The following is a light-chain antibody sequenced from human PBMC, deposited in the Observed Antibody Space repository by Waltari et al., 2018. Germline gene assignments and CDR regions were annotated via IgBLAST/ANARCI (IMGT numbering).Light chain of an antibody. J-gene: IGLJ3*02. CDR1: RSDVGGYNN. CDR3: SSYTSSSTRV. Sequence: QSALTQPASVSGSPGQSITISCTGPRSDVGGYNNVPWYHQHPGKAPKLMIYEVSNRPSGVSNRFSGSKSGNTASLTISGLQAEDEADYYCSSYTSSSTRVFGGGTKLTVL. CDR2: EVS. V-gene: IGLV2-14*01.